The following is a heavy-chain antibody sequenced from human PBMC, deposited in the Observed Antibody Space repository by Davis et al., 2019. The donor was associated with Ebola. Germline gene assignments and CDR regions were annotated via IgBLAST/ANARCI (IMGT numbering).Heavy chain of an antibody. Sequence: GESLKISCAASGLTFSGYSVNWVRQAPGKGLEWVSSISSRSNYIYYADSLKGRFTISRDNAKNSVYLEMNSLRAEDTAVYYCARAQEMATNVPGYWGQGTAVIVSS. CDR2: ISSRSNYI. D-gene: IGHD5-24*01. CDR1: GLTFSGYS. CDR3: ARAQEMATNVPGY. J-gene: IGHJ4*02. V-gene: IGHV3-21*01.